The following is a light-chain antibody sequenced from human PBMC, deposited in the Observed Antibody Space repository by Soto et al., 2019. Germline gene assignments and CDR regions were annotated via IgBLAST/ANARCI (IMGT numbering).Light chain of an antibody. J-gene: IGLJ1*01. V-gene: IGLV2-14*01. CDR1: SSDVGCYNY. CDR3: SSYTSSSTPYV. CDR2: DVT. Sequence: QSALTQPVSVSGSPGQSITISCTGTSSDVGCYNYVSWYQQHPVKAPKLMIYDVTNRPSGVSDRFSGSKSGNTASLTISGLQAEDEADYYCSSYTSSSTPYVFGTGTKVTVL.